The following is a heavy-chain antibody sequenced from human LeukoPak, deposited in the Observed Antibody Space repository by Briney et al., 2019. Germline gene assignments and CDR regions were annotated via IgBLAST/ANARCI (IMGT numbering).Heavy chain of an antibody. Sequence: SETLSLTCTVSGGSISSYYWSWIRQPPGKGLEGIGYIYYRGSTNYNPSLKSRVTISVDTSKNQFYLKLSSVTAADTAVYYCARGNLYYYDSSGYKFYYYYYYMDVWGKGTTVTVSS. V-gene: IGHV4-59*01. J-gene: IGHJ6*03. CDR3: ARGNLYYYDSSGYKFYYYYYYMDV. D-gene: IGHD3-22*01. CDR1: GGSISSYY. CDR2: IYYRGST.